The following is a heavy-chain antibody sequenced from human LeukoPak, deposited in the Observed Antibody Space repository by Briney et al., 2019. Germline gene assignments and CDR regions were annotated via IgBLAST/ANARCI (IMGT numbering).Heavy chain of an antibody. CDR2: ISSDGSNK. Sequence: PGRSLRLSCAASGLTFSSYAVHWVRQAPGKGLEWVAVISSDGSNKYYADSVKGRFTISRDNSKNTLSLQMTSLRAEDTAVYYCARSMIVVVITTWMGYFDYWGQGTLVTVSS. J-gene: IGHJ4*02. CDR3: ARSMIVVVITTWMGYFDY. D-gene: IGHD3-22*01. V-gene: IGHV3-30-3*01. CDR1: GLTFSSYA.